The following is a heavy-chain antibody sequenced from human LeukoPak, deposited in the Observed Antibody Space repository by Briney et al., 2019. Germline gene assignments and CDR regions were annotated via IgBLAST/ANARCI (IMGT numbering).Heavy chain of an antibody. CDR3: ATHYYDSSGYYYDHAFDI. Sequence: GSLRLSCAASGVTVSNNYMNWVRQAPGKGLEWVSVMYSGGSTYYADSVTGRFTISRDNSKNTLYLQMNNLRAEDTAVYYCATHYYDSSGYYYDHAFDIWGQGTMVTVSS. CDR2: MYSGGST. CDR1: GVTVSNNY. J-gene: IGHJ3*02. D-gene: IGHD3-22*01. V-gene: IGHV3-53*01.